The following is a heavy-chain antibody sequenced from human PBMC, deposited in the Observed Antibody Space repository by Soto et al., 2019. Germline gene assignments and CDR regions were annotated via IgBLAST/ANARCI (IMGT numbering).Heavy chain of an antibody. Sequence: SETLSLTCAVYGGSFSGYYWSWIRQPPGKGLEWIGEINHSGSTNYNPSLKSRVTISVDTSKNQFSLKLSSVTAADTAVYYCARASSRRYFYYYYYYGMDVWGQGTTVTV. V-gene: IGHV4-34*01. CDR1: GGSFSGYY. D-gene: IGHD1-1*01. CDR2: INHSGST. J-gene: IGHJ6*02. CDR3: ARASSRRYFYYYYYYGMDV.